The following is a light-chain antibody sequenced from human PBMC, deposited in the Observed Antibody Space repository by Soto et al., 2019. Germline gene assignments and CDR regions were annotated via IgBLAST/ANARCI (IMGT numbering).Light chain of an antibody. CDR1: SSNIGSNT. CDR3: ASWDDSLNVVV. CDR2: SND. J-gene: IGLJ2*01. V-gene: IGLV1-44*01. Sequence: QSVLTKPPSTSGTPGQRVTISCSGSSSNIGSNTVNWYQQLPGAAPKLLIYSNDQRPSGVPDRLSGSKSRTSASLDFSGLQSADEADYYCASWDDSLNVVVFGGGTKLTVL.